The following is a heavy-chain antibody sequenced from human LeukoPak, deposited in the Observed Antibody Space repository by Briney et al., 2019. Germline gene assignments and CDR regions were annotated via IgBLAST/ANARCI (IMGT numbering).Heavy chain of an antibody. V-gene: IGHV4-59*01. D-gene: IGHD2-15*01. CDR1: GGSISSYY. J-gene: IGHJ4*02. CDR3: AGQYCSGGSCQLDY. CDR2: IYYSGST. Sequence: SETLSRTCTVSGGSISSYYWSWIRQPPGKGLEWIGYIYYSGSTNYNPSLKSRVTISVDTSKNQFSLKLSSVTAADTAVYYCAGQYCSGGSCQLDYWGQGTLVTVSS.